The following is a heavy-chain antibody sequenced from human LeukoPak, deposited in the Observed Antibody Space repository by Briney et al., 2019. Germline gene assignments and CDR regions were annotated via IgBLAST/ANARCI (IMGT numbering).Heavy chain of an antibody. CDR2: ITTSGGPS. CDR1: GFTFGSYG. Sequence: PGGSLRLSCSTSGFTFGSYGMTWVRQAPGKGLEWVSEITTSGGPSFYTDSVKGRFTISRDNAKNSLYLQMNSLRAEDTAVYYCARDSGSYEGEDYWGQGTLVTVSS. J-gene: IGHJ4*02. CDR3: ARDSGSYEGEDY. D-gene: IGHD1-26*01. V-gene: IGHV3-23*01.